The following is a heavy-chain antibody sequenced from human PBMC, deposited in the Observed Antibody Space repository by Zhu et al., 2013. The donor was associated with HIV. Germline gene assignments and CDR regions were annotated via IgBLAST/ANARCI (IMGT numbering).Heavy chain of an antibody. CDR3: ARSYGSGSYSSPGYFDY. J-gene: IGHJ4*02. CDR2: IIPIFGTA. D-gene: IGHD3-10*01. CDR1: GGTFSSYA. V-gene: IGHV1-69*06. Sequence: QVQLVQSGAEVKKPGSSVKVSCKASGGTFSSYAISWVRQAPGQGLEWMGGIIPIFGTANYAQKFQGRVTITADKSTSTAYMELSSLRSEDTAVYYCARSYGSGSYSSPGYFDYWGQGTLVTVSS.